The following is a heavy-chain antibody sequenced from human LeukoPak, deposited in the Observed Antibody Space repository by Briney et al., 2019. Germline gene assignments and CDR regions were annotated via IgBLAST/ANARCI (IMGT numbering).Heavy chain of an antibody. CDR3: ARDPVATPRGYYYMDV. V-gene: IGHV1-2*04. Sequence: GASVKVSCKASGYTFTGYYMHWVRQAPGQGLEWMGWINPNSGGTNYAQKFQGWVTMTRDTSTSTVYMELSSLRSEDTAVYYCARDPVATPRGYYYMDVWGKGTTVTVSS. J-gene: IGHJ6*03. CDR1: GYTFTGYY. CDR2: INPNSGGT. D-gene: IGHD5-12*01.